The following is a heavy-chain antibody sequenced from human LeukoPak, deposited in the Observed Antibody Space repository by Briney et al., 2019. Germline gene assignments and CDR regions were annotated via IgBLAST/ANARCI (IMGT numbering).Heavy chain of an antibody. CDR3: ARGGTRIVGATLY. V-gene: IGHV1-69*13. J-gene: IGHJ4*02. Sequence: TVKVSCKASGGTFSSYAISWVRQAPGQGLEWMGGIIPIFGTANYAQKFQGRVTITADESTSTAYMELSSLRAEDTAVYYCARGGTRIVGATLYWGQGTLVTVSS. CDR1: GGTFSSYA. D-gene: IGHD1-26*01. CDR2: IIPIFGTA.